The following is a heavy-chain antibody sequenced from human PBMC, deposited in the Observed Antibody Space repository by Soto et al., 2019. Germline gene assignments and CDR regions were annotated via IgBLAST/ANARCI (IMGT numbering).Heavy chain of an antibody. CDR1: GYTFTNYD. CDR2: MSPYNGNT. D-gene: IGHD3-16*01. J-gene: IGHJ4*02. CDR3: VSWGRSGWDTGFY. V-gene: IGHV1-8*01. Sequence: HVQLVQSGAEVKKPGASVQVSCKASGYTFTNYDMNWVRQATGQGRDRMGWMSPYNGNTCYAQKFQGRVTMTRDTSIMPAYMELSSLRSDATAVYYSVSWGRSGWDTGFYWGQGTLVTVSS.